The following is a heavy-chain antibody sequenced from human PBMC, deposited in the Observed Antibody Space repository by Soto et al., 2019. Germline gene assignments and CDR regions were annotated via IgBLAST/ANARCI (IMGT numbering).Heavy chain of an antibody. CDR1: GYSCTSYW. V-gene: IGHV5-51*01. CDR2: IYPGDSDT. CDR3: ARHGDSSTLRGNYYYYGMDV. J-gene: IGHJ6*02. Sequence: PGESLKISCKGSGYSCTSYWIGWVRQMPGKGLEWMGIIYPGDSDTRYSPSFQGQVTISADKSISTAYLQWSSLKASDTAMYYCARHGDSSTLRGNYYYYGMDVWGQGTTVTVS. D-gene: IGHD6-13*01.